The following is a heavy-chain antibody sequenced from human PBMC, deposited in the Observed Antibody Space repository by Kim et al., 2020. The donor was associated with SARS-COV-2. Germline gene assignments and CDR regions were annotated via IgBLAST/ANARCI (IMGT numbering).Heavy chain of an antibody. D-gene: IGHD3-3*01. CDR1: GFTFSSYG. V-gene: IGHV3-33*06. J-gene: IGHJ4*02. CDR2: IWYDGSNK. Sequence: GGSLRLSCAASGFTFSSYGMHWVRQAPGKGLEWVAVIWYDGSNKYYADSVKGRFTISRDNSKNTLYLQMNSLRAEDTAVYYCAKDDRLNFWRDWGQGTLVTVSS. CDR3: AKDDRLNFWRD.